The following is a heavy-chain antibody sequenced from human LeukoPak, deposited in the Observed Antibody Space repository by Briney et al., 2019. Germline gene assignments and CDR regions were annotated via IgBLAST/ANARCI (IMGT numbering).Heavy chain of an antibody. CDR1: GDSISSGVYY. CDR3: ARHIIVVVPRVDY. D-gene: IGHD2-2*01. V-gene: IGHV4-39*01. CDR2: IYYSGST. Sequence: SETLSLTCTVSGDSISSGVYYWSWIRQPAGKGLEWIGSIYYSGSTYYNPSLKSRVTISVDTSKNQFSLKLSSVTAADTAVYYCARHIIVVVPRVDYWGQGTLVTVSS. J-gene: IGHJ4*02.